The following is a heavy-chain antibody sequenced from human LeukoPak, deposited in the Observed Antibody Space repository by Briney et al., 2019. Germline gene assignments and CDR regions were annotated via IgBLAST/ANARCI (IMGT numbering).Heavy chain of an antibody. V-gene: IGHV3-15*01. CDR2: IKSKTDGGTT. J-gene: IGHJ3*02. D-gene: IGHD3-22*01. CDR3: TTPTYYDSSGYNGSPRAFDI. CDR1: GFTFSNAW. Sequence: GGSLRLSCAASGFTFSNAWMSWVRQAPGKGLEWVGRIKSKTDGGTTDYAAPVKGRFTISRDDSKNTLYLQMNSLKTEDTAVYYCTTPTYYDSSGYNGSPRAFDIWGQGTMVTVSS.